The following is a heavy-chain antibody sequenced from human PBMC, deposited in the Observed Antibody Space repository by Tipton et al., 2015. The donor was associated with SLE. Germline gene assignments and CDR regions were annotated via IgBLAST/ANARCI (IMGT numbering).Heavy chain of an antibody. Sequence: TLSLTCSVSGGSINSGSYYWSWIRQPAGKGLEWIGRIYTSGNTNYNPSHKSRVTVSADTSKNQFSLRLRSVTAADTAVYYCARDDRGGEGRAFGIWGQGTLVTVSS. CDR2: IYTSGNT. J-gene: IGHJ3*02. V-gene: IGHV4-61*02. D-gene: IGHD2-21*01. CDR3: ARDDRGGEGRAFGI. CDR1: GGSINSGSYY.